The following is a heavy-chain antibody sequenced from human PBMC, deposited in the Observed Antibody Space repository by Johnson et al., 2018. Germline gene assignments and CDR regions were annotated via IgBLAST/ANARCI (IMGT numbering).Heavy chain of an antibody. Sequence: VQLVQSGGGLVQPGGSLRLSCAASGFTFSSYAMSWVRQAPGKGLEWVSGISGSGGSTYYVDSVKGRFTISRDNSKNSLYLQMNSLRGEDTAVYYCAGMTSGWFDFWGQGTLVHVSS. V-gene: IGHV3-23*04. CDR3: AGMTSGWFDF. CDR2: ISGSGGST. J-gene: IGHJ4*02. CDR1: GFTFSSYA. D-gene: IGHD6-19*01.